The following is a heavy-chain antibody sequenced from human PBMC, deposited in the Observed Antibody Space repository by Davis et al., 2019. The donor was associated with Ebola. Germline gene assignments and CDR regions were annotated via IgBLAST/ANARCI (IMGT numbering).Heavy chain of an antibody. Sequence: AASVKVSCKASEYTFTAYYLHWVRQAHGQGLEWMGRINPNSGGTNYAQKFQGRVTMTRGTSISTAYMELSSLRSEDTAVYYCARERDLIAARPHDAFDIWGQGTMVTVSS. CDR2: INPNSGGT. CDR3: ARERDLIAARPHDAFDI. J-gene: IGHJ3*02. V-gene: IGHV1-2*06. CDR1: EYTFTAYY. D-gene: IGHD6-6*01.